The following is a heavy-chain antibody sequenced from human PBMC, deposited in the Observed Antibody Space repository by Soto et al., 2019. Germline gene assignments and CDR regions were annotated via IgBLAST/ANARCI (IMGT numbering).Heavy chain of an antibody. J-gene: IGHJ4*02. Sequence: QLQLQESGSGLVKPSQTLSLTCAVSGGSISSGGYSCSWLRQPPGKGLEWIGYIYHSGSTYYNPSLKSRVTISVDRSKNQFYLKLSYVTAADTAVYYCARENNVLPGGYFDYWGQGTLVTVSS. V-gene: IGHV4-30-2*01. D-gene: IGHD3-10*01. CDR1: GGSISSGGYS. CDR2: IYHSGST. CDR3: ARENNVLPGGYFDY.